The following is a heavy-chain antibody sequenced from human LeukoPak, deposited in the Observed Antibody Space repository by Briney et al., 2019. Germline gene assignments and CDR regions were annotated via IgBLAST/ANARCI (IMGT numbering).Heavy chain of an antibody. Sequence: PSQTLSLTCTVSGGSISSGSYYWSWIRQPAGKGLEWIGRIYTSGRTNYNPSLKSRFTISVDTSKNQFSLKLSSVTDADTAVYYCAKDGGESYAYCGGDCYSGSHAFDIWGQGTMVTVSS. CDR2: IYTSGRT. CDR1: GGSISSGSYY. CDR3: AKDGGESYAYCGGDCYSGSHAFDI. V-gene: IGHV4-61*02. D-gene: IGHD2-21*02. J-gene: IGHJ3*02.